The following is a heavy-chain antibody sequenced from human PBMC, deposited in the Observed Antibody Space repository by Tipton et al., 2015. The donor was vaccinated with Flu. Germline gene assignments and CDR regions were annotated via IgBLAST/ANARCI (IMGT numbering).Heavy chain of an antibody. Sequence: TLSLTCTVSGGSVSSSDFYWGWVRQPPGKGPEWIGSIFHSGTTYYDLSLQSRVTISVDTSKNQFSLKMKSVTVADTAVYYCTRQVEAATRSSNWGQGTLVTVSS. CDR1: GGSVSSSDFY. J-gene: IGHJ4*02. V-gene: IGHV4-39*07. D-gene: IGHD1-1*01. CDR3: TRQVEAATRSSN. CDR2: IFHSGTT.